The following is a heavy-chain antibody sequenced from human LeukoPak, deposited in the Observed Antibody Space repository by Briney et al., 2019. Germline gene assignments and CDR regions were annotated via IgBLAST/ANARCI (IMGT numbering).Heavy chain of an antibody. V-gene: IGHV4-34*01. CDR3: ARLFISRGTAMVTPMVYYYYMDV. J-gene: IGHJ6*03. Sequence: SETLSLTCAVYGGSFSGYYWSWIRQPPGKGLEWIGEINHSGSTNYNPSLKSRVTISVDTSKNQFSLKLSSVTAADTAVYYCARLFISRGTAMVTPMVYYYYMDVWGKGTTVTISS. D-gene: IGHD5-18*01. CDR1: GGSFSGYY. CDR2: INHSGST.